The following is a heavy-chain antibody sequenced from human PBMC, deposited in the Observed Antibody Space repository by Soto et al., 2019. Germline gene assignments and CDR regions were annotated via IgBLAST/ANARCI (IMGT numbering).Heavy chain of an antibody. J-gene: IGHJ4*02. CDR3: AREKITGLCDY. CDR1: GGSFSGYY. Sequence: QVQLQQWGAGLLKPSETLSLTCAVYGGSFSGYYWTWIRQPPGTGLEWIGEINHSGSTNYNPSLKTRITIAVDTSKNRVPLTLTSVTAADTAVYYCAREKITGLCDYWGQGTLVTVSS. CDR2: INHSGST. D-gene: IGHD2-8*02. V-gene: IGHV4-34*01.